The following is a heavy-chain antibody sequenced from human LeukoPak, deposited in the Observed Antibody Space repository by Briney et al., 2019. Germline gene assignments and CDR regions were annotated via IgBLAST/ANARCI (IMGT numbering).Heavy chain of an antibody. V-gene: IGHV1-2*02. CDR2: LNPKSGGT. D-gene: IGHD2-8*02. CDR1: GYTFSDYY. Sequence: ASVKVSCKASGYTFSDYYVHWVRQAPGQGLEWMGWLNPKSGGTSSAQKFQGRVTMTRDTSISTAYMELRSLTSDDAAVYYCARVITGFCLRYWGQGTLVTVSS. J-gene: IGHJ4*02. CDR3: ARVITGFCLRY.